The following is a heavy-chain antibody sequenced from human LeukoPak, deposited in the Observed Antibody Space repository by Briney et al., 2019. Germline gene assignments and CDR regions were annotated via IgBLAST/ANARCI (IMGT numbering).Heavy chain of an antibody. D-gene: IGHD3-22*01. V-gene: IGHV4-4*07. CDR1: GGSIISNY. CDR2: IYGSGIT. J-gene: IGHJ6*03. CDR3: ARLKFYDSTGYSPAYYMDV. Sequence: SETLSLTCTVSGGSIISNYWSWIWQSAGTGLEWIGRIYGSGITDYNPSLKSRVTMSLDTSRKQFSLRLTSVTAADTAVYYCARLKFYDSTGYSPAYYMDVWGKGTMVSVFS.